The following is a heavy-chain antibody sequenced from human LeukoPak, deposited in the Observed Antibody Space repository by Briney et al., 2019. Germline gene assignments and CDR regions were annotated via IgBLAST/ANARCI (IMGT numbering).Heavy chain of an antibody. CDR3: ARDEGWYSSSRIDY. J-gene: IGHJ4*02. CDR2: IYYSGST. V-gene: IGHV4-39*07. D-gene: IGHD6-13*01. Sequence: SETLSLTCTVSGGSISSSSYYWGWIRQPPGKGLEWIGSIYYSGSTYYNPSLKSRVTISVDTSKNQFSLKLSSVTAADTAVYYCARDEGWYSSSRIDYWGQGTLVTVSS. CDR1: GGSISSSSYY.